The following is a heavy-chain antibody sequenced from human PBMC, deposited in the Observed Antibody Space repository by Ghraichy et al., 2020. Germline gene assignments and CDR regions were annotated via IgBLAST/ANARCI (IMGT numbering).Heavy chain of an antibody. Sequence: GGSLRLSCAASGFTISSYAMSWVRQATGKGLEWVSAISGSGGSTYYADSVKGRFTISRDNSKNTLYLQMNSLRAEDTAVYYCSKDIIAAAGTPFDYWGQGTLVAVSS. D-gene: IGHD6-13*01. CDR3: SKDIIAAAGTPFDY. J-gene: IGHJ4*02. CDR1: GFTISSYA. V-gene: IGHV3-23*01. CDR2: ISGSGGST.